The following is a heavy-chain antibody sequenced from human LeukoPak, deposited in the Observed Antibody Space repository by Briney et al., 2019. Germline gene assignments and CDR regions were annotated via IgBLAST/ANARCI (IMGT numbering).Heavy chain of an antibody. V-gene: IGHV3-21*01. CDR1: GSTFSSYS. D-gene: IGHD6-19*01. CDR3: ARDSSGWYENDY. Sequence: GGSLRLSCAASGSTFSSYSMNWVRQAPGKGLEWVSSISSSSSYIYYADSVKGRFTISRDNAKNSLYLQMNSLRAEDTAVYYCARDSSGWYENDYWGQGTLVTVSS. CDR2: ISSSSSYI. J-gene: IGHJ4*02.